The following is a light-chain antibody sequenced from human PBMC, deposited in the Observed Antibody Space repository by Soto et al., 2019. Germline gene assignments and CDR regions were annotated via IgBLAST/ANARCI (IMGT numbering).Light chain of an antibody. CDR1: SSNIGAPYD. Sequence: QSVLTQPPSVSGAPGQRVTIPCTGSSSNIGAPYDVHWYQQPPGTAPKLLIYGDNNRPSGVPDRCSASKSGTSASLAITGLQAEDEADYYCQSYDTSLSGVLFGGGTKVTVL. J-gene: IGLJ2*01. V-gene: IGLV1-40*01. CDR3: QSYDTSLSGVL. CDR2: GDN.